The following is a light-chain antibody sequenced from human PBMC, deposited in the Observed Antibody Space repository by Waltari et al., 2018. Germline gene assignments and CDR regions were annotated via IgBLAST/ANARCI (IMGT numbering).Light chain of an antibody. J-gene: IGLJ1*01. CDR1: KRDVGGYNY. V-gene: IGLV2-11*01. CDR2: DVN. CDR3: CSYAGAYRV. Sequence: QSALTQPRSVSGSPGQSVTISCTGTKRDVGGYNYVSWYQHHPGKAPKFIIYDVNKRPSGVPDRFSGAKSGNTASLTISGLQADDEADYFCCSYAGAYRVFGTGTKVTVL.